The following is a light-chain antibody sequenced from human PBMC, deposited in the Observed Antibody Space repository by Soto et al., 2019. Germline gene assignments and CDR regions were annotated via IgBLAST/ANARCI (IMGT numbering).Light chain of an antibody. CDR3: QQYYSIPPT. CDR1: QSVLSSSNNLNY. V-gene: IGKV4-1*01. J-gene: IGKJ1*01. CDR2: WAS. Sequence: DIVMTQSPDSLAVSLGERATINCRSSQSVLSSSNNLNYLAWYQQKPGQPPKLLLHWASTRESGVPDRLSGSGSGTEFSLNISSLQAEDVAVYYCQQYYSIPPTFGQGTKVEIK.